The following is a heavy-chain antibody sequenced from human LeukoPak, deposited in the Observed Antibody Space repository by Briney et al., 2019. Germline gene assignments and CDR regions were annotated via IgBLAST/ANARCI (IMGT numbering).Heavy chain of an antibody. J-gene: IGHJ6*03. CDR2: IYHSGST. V-gene: IGHV4-38-2*02. CDR3: ARSPSYYYYYYMDV. CDR1: GYSISSGYY. Sequence: PSETLSLTCTVSGYSISSGYYWGWIRQPPGKGLEWIGSIYHSGSTYYNPSLKSRVTISVDTSKNQFSLKLSSVTAAGTAVYYCARSPSYYYYYYMDVWGKGTTVTVSS.